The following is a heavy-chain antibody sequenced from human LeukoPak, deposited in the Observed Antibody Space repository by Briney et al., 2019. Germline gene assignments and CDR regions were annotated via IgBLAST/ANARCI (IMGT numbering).Heavy chain of an antibody. Sequence: PGGSLRLSCVVSGFTFSNYSMNWVRQAPGKGLEWVSSINRSGSYTYYADSVKGRFTISRDNAKNSLYLQMNSLRAEDTAVYYCARESVATMTFYYYMDVWGKGTTVTISS. CDR2: INRSGSYT. CDR1: GFTFSNYS. V-gene: IGHV3-21*01. CDR3: ARESVATMTFYYYMDV. D-gene: IGHD5-12*01. J-gene: IGHJ6*03.